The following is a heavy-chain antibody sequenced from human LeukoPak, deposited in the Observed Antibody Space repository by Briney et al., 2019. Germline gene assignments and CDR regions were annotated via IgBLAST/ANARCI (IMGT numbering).Heavy chain of an antibody. J-gene: IGHJ6*03. D-gene: IGHD2-2*01. CDR1: GYTFTGYY. CDR2: INPNSGGT. CDR3: APRGYCSSTSCRSYYYYYMDV. V-gene: IGHV1-2*02. Sequence: GASVKVSCKASGYTFTGYYMHWVRQAPGQGLEWMGWINPNSGGTNYAQKFQGRVTMTRDTSISTAYMELSRLRSDDTAVYYCAPRGYCSSTSCRSYYYYYMDVWGKGTTVTVSS.